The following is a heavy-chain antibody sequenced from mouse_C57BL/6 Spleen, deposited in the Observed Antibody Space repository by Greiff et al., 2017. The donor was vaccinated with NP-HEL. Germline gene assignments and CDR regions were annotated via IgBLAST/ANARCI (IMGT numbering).Heavy chain of an antibody. CDR3: ARYGSGPPLYGNYWYFDV. CDR2: ISYSGST. J-gene: IGHJ1*03. CDR1: GYSITSDY. Sequence: EVQLQQSGPGLAKPSQTLSLTCSVTGYSITSDYWNWIRKFPGNKLEYMGYISYSGSTYYNPSLKSRISITRDTSKNQYYLQLNSVTTEDTATYYCARYGSGPPLYGNYWYFDVWGTGTTVTVSS. V-gene: IGHV3-8*01. D-gene: IGHD2-1*01.